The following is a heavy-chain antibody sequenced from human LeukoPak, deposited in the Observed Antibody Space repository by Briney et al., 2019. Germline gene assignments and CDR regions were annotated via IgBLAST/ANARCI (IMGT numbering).Heavy chain of an antibody. V-gene: IGHV4-38-2*01. Sequence: PSETLSLTCAVSGYSISSGYYWGWIRQPPGKGLEWIGSIYHSGSTYYNPSLKSRVTISVDTSKNQFSLKLSSVTAADTAVYYCAGTFHYYDSSGYSVLGAFDIWGQGRMVTVSS. CDR3: AGTFHYYDSSGYSVLGAFDI. J-gene: IGHJ3*02. CDR1: GYSISSGYY. CDR2: IYHSGST. D-gene: IGHD3-22*01.